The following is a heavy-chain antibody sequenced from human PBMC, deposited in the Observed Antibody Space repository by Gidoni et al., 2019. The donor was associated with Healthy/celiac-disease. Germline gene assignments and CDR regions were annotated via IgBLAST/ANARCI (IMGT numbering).Heavy chain of an antibody. CDR1: GFTFSSYA. D-gene: IGHD3-9*01. V-gene: IGHV3-23*01. CDR3: AKGARYFDWFYYYYGMDV. CDR2: ISGSGGST. J-gene: IGHJ6*02. Sequence: EVQLLESGGGLVQPGGYLRLSCAASGFTFSSYAMSWVRQAPGKGLEWFSAISGSGGSTYYADSVKGRFTISRDNSKNTLYLQMNSLRAEDTAVYYCAKGARYFDWFYYYYGMDVWGQGTTVTVSS.